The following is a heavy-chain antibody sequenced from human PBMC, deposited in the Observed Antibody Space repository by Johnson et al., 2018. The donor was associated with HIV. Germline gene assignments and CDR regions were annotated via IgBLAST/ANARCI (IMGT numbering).Heavy chain of an antibody. Sequence: QVQLLESGGGLVQPGGSLRLSCAASGFTFSSYGMHWVRQAPGKGLEWVAVIWYDGSNKYYADSVKGRFTISRDNAKNSLYLQMNSLRAEDTALYYCARVYGPGDLGPFDIWGQGTMVTVSS. CDR2: IWYDGSNK. D-gene: IGHD7-27*01. CDR1: GFTFSSYG. CDR3: ARVYGPGDLGPFDI. V-gene: IGHV3-33*01. J-gene: IGHJ3*02.